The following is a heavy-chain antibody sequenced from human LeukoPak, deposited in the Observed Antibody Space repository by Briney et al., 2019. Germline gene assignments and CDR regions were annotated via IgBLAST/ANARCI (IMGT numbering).Heavy chain of an antibody. J-gene: IGHJ4*02. CDR2: ISYDGGDM. D-gene: IGHD5-18*01. CDR1: RFSFSKYA. Sequence: GGSLRLSCAASRFSFSKYAIHWVRQAPGKGLEWVAVISYDGGDMYYADSVKGRFTISRDNSKNTLYLQMNSLRAEDTAVYYCAKGGYSYGFDYWGQGTLVTVSS. V-gene: IGHV3-30*18. CDR3: AKGGYSYGFDY.